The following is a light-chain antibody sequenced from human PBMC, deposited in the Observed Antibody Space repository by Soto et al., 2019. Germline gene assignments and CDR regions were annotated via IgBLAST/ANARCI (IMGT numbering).Light chain of an antibody. Sequence: EIVMTQSPATPSVTAREKATVSCRASQSVSSNLAWYQQKPGQAPRLLIYGASTRATGIPARFSGSGSGTDFTLTISSLEPEDFAVYYCQQRNNWPPITFGQGTRLEI. J-gene: IGKJ5*01. CDR2: GAS. CDR3: QQRNNWPPIT. V-gene: IGKV3-11*01. CDR1: QSVSSN.